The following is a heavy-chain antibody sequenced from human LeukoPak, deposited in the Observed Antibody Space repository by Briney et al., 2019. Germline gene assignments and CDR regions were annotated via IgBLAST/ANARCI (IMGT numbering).Heavy chain of an antibody. D-gene: IGHD3-3*01. CDR3: AKAELGVDTFFDY. CDR1: GFTFSDYA. V-gene: IGHV3-23*01. CDR2: LSGSGAGT. J-gene: IGHJ4*02. Sequence: GGSLRLSCAASGFTFSDYALGWVRQAPGRGLEWVATLSGSGAGTYYSDSVQGRFTISRDNSKRTLFLQMNSLRAEDTAFYYCAKAELGVDTFFDYWGQGTLVTVSS.